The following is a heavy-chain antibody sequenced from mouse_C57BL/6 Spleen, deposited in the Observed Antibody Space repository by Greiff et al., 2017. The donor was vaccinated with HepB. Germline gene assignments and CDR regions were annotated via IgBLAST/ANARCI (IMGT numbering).Heavy chain of an antibody. D-gene: IGHD2-5*01. J-gene: IGHJ4*01. CDR2: ISYDGSN. CDR3: ARRSNYPDYYAMDY. CDR1: GYSITSGYY. V-gene: IGHV3-6*01. Sequence: EVQLQQSGPGLVKPSQSLSLTCSVTGYSITSGYYWNWIRQFPGNKLEWMGYISYDGSNNYNPSLKNRISITRDTSTNQFFLKLNSVTTEDTATDYCARRSNYPDYYAMDYWGQGTSVTVSS.